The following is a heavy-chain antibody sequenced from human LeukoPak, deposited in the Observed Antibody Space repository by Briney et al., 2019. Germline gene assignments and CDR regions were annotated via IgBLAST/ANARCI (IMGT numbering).Heavy chain of an antibody. CDR3: AHEAASETGAFDI. CDR2: IYSGGST. CDR1: GFTVSSNY. J-gene: IGHJ3*02. Sequence: GGSLRLSCAASGFTVSSNYMSWVRQAPGKGLEWVSVIYSGGSTYYGDSVKGRFTISRDNSKNTLYPQMNSLRAEDTAVYYCAHEAASETGAFDIWGQGTMVTVSS. D-gene: IGHD6-13*01. V-gene: IGHV3-53*01.